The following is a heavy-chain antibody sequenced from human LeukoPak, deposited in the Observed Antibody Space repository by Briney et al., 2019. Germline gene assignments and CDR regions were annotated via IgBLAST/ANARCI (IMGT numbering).Heavy chain of an antibody. D-gene: IGHD1-20*01. V-gene: IGHV1-58*02. J-gene: IGHJ3*02. CDR1: EFTFSSSV. Sequence: ASVKVSFKSSEFTFSSSVMQWVRQARGQRLEWIGWIAVGSGTTNYPQNFQGRVTITRDMSTSTAYMELSSLRSDDTAVYYCAAAGYAWNQSGAFDISDEGTVVTVSS. CDR3: AAAGYAWNQSGAFDI. CDR2: IAVGSGTT.